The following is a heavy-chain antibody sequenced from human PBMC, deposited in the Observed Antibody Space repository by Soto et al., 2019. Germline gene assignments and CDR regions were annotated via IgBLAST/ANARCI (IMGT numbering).Heavy chain of an antibody. D-gene: IGHD6-13*01. J-gene: IGHJ4*02. CDR2: IYYSGST. Sequence: SETLSLTCTVSGGSISSSSYYWGWIRQPPGKGLEWIGSIYYSGSTYYNPSLKSRVTISVDTSKNQFSLKLSSVTAADTAVYYCASTSGYSSSWYEDYWGQGTLVTVSS. CDR3: ASTSGYSSSWYEDY. V-gene: IGHV4-39*01. CDR1: GGSISSSSYY.